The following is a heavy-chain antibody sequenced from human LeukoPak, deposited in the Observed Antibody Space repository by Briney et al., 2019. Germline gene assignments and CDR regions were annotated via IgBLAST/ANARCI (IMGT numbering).Heavy chain of an antibody. Sequence: SETLSLTCAVSGGSISSSNWWSWVRQPPGQGLEWIGEIYHSGSTNYNPSLKSRVTISVDKSKNQFSLKLSSVTAADTAVYYCAGGNWELKIFDYWGQGTLVTVSS. V-gene: IGHV4-4*02. CDR1: GGSISSSNW. D-gene: IGHD1-26*01. CDR2: IYHSGST. CDR3: AGGNWELKIFDY. J-gene: IGHJ4*02.